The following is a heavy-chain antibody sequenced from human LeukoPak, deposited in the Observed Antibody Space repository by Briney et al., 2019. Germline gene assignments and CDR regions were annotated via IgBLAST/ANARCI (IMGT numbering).Heavy chain of an antibody. J-gene: IGHJ4*02. CDR1: GGSISSYY. CDR2: IYYSGST. V-gene: IGHV4-59*01. D-gene: IGHD1-26*01. Sequence: PSETLSLTCTVSGGSISSYYWSWIRQPPGKGLEWIGHIYYSGSTNYNPSLKSRVTISVDTSKNQFSLKLSSVTAADTAVYYCGRDEGGKWELLGREGNWGQGAQVTVSS. CDR3: GRDEGGKWELLGREGN.